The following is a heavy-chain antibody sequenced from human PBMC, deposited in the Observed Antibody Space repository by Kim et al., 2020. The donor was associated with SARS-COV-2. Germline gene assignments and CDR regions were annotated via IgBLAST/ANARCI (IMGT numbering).Heavy chain of an antibody. V-gene: IGHV1-69*13. CDR3: ARSGATVTLRPYYYYGMDV. D-gene: IGHD4-17*01. Sequence: SVKVSCKASGGTFSSYAISWVRQAPGQGLEWMGGIIPIFGTANYAQKFQGRVTITADESTSTAYMELSSLRSEDTAVYYCARSGATVTLRPYYYYGMDVWGQGTTVTVSS. CDR1: GGTFSSYA. J-gene: IGHJ6*02. CDR2: IIPIFGTA.